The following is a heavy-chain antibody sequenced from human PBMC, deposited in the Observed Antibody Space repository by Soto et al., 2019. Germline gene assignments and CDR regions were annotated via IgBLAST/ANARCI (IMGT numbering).Heavy chain of an antibody. CDR3: AREGARAARAHYYYYYGMDV. CDR1: GYTFTGYY. J-gene: IGHJ6*02. V-gene: IGHV1-2*04. Sequence: QVQLVQSGAEVKKPGASVKVSCKASGYTFTGYYMHWVRQAPGQGLEWMGWINPNSGGTNYAQTFQGWVTMTRDTSISTAYMELSRLRSDDTAVYYCAREGARAARAHYYYYYGMDVWGQGTTVTVSS. CDR2: INPNSGGT. D-gene: IGHD6-6*01.